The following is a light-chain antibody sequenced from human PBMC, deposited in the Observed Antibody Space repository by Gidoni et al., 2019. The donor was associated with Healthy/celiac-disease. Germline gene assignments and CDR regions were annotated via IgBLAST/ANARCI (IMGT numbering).Light chain of an antibody. V-gene: IGKV3-20*01. CDR1: QSVSNSD. CDR2: GAS. Sequence: EIVLTQSPGTLSLSTGERATLSCRASQSVSNSDLAWYHHKPGQAPRLPIYGASSRATGIPDRFSGSGSGTDFTLTISRLEPEDFAVYYCQQYGSSPQTFGQGTRLEIK. CDR3: QQYGSSPQT. J-gene: IGKJ5*01.